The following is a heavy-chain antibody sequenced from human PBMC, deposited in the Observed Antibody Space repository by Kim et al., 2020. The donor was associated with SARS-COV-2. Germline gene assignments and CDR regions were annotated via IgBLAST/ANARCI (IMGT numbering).Heavy chain of an antibody. D-gene: IGHD6-13*01. CDR2: ISYDGSNK. Sequence: GGSLRLSCAASGFTFSSYAMHWVRQAPGKGLEWVAVISYDGSNKYYADSVKGRFTISRDNFKNTLYLQMNSLRAEDTAVYYCARESWRSFVSSWYSGHGMDGWGQGTTVTVSS. J-gene: IGHJ6*02. V-gene: IGHV3-30*04. CDR3: ARESWRSFVSSWYSGHGMDG. CDR1: GFTFSSYA.